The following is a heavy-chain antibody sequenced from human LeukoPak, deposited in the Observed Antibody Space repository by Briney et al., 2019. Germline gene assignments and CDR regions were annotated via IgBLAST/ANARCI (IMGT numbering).Heavy chain of an antibody. CDR3: AGMATITPFDY. J-gene: IGHJ4*02. CDR1: GFIFSNYG. Sequence: AGSLRLSCAASGFIFSNYGFHWVRQAPGKGLEWVALIWSDGSKKYYTDSVKGRFTISRDDSKNTLFLQMNSLRAEDTAVYYCAGMATITPFDYWGQGTLVTVSS. CDR2: IWSDGSKK. D-gene: IGHD5-24*01. V-gene: IGHV3-33*01.